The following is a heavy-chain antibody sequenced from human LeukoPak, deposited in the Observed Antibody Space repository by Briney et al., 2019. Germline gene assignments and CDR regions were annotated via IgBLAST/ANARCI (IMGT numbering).Heavy chain of an antibody. CDR3: AKSRRSGWSSFDY. D-gene: IGHD6-19*01. CDR2: ISGSGGST. CDR1: GFTFSSHA. Sequence: PGGSLRLSCAASGFTFSSHAISWVRQAPGKGLEWVSGISGSGGSTYYADSVKGRFTISRDNSKNTLYLQMNSLTVEDTAVYYCAKSRRSGWSSFDYWGQGTLVTVSS. J-gene: IGHJ4*02. V-gene: IGHV3-23*01.